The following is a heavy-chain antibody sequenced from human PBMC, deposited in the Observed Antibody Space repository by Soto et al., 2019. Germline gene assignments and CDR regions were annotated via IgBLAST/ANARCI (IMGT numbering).Heavy chain of an antibody. CDR1: GGSITSYQ. CDR3: ARVMHSGFIHYFDP. Sequence: PETLSLTCVLSGGSITSYQWSWSRPFGGKGLGWIAYTAYTGNTKYNHSLKSRVTISRDKSKNQLYIKLTCMTAEDTAVYYCARVMHSGFIHYFDPWGQGTLVTVSS. J-gene: IGHJ5*02. V-gene: IGHV4-59*01. D-gene: IGHD1-26*01. CDR2: TAYTGNT.